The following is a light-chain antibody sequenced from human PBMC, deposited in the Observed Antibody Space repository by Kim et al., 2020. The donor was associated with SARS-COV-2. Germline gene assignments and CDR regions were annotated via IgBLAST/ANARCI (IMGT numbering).Light chain of an antibody. CDR2: WAS. CDR1: PSVLDSSKNKNF. Sequence: ATINCKSSPSVLDSSKNKNFLAWFQHKSGQPPKVLIYWASTRESGVPDRFSGSGSGTDFTLTISSLQAEDVAVYYCQQAYSIPWTFGQGTKVDIK. V-gene: IGKV4-1*01. J-gene: IGKJ1*01. CDR3: QQAYSIPWT.